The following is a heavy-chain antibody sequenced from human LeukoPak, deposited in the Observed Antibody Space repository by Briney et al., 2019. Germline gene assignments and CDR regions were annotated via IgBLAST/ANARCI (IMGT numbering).Heavy chain of an antibody. CDR3: ACSIRRFLEWPTEYYFDY. CDR2: INPNSGGT. J-gene: IGHJ4*02. V-gene: IGHV1-2*02. Sequence: ASVKVSCKASGYTFTGYYMHWVRQAPGQGLEWMGWINPNSGGTNYAQKFQGRVTMTRDTSISTAYMELSRLRSDDTAVYYCACSIRRFLEWPTEYYFDYWGQGTLVTVSS. D-gene: IGHD3-3*01. CDR1: GYTFTGYY.